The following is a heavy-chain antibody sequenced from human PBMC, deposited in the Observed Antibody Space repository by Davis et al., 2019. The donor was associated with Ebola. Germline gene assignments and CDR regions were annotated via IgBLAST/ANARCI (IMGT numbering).Heavy chain of an antibody. J-gene: IGHJ5*02. Sequence: SETLSLTCTVSGGSISSSSYYWGWIRQPPGKGLEWIGSIYYSGGTYYTPSLKSRVTISVDTSKNQFSLKLNSVTAADTAVYYCARGRLGITIFGVVTNNWFDPWGQGTLVTVSS. CDR2: IYYSGGT. D-gene: IGHD3-3*01. V-gene: IGHV4-39*01. CDR1: GGSISSSSYY. CDR3: ARGRLGITIFGVVTNNWFDP.